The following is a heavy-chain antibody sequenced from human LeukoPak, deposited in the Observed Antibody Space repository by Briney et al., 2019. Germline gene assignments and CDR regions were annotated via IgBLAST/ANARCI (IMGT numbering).Heavy chain of an antibody. V-gene: IGHV3-48*03. Sequence: GGSLRLSCAASGFTFSSYEMNWVRQAPGKGLEWASYISSSGSTIYYADSVKGRFTISRDNAKNSLYLQMNSLRAEDTAVYYCARVGYSSGWYITGFNYYGMDVWGQGTTVTVSS. CDR2: ISSSGSTI. CDR1: GFTFSSYE. D-gene: IGHD6-19*01. J-gene: IGHJ6*02. CDR3: ARVGYSSGWYITGFNYYGMDV.